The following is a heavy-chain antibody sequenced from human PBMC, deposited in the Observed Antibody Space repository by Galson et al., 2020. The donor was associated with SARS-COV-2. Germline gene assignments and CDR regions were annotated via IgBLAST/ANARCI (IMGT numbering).Heavy chain of an antibody. CDR1: GDSVSSNSAA. J-gene: IGHJ6*02. V-gene: IGHV6-1*01. D-gene: IGHD3-10*01. CDR2: TWYRPKWYN. CDR3: ARATSTNTGRGMDV. Sequence: ETSETLSLTCAISGDSVSSNSAAWNWIRQSPSRGLEWLGRTWYRPKWYNDYAVSVKSRITINPDTSKNQVSLQLNSVTPEDTAVYYCARATSTNTGRGMDVWGQGTTVTVSS.